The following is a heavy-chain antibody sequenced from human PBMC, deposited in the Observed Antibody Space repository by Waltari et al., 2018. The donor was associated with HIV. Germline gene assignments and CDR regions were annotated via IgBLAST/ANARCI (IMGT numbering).Heavy chain of an antibody. J-gene: IGHJ4*02. V-gene: IGHV3-49*03. CDR1: GFTLGAYA. CDR3: TKGRMTTDY. CDR2: IRSKAYGGTT. D-gene: IGHD4-17*01. Sequence: EVQLVESGGGLVQPGRSLRLSCTASGFTLGAYAMTWCRQAPGKGLEWVGCIRSKAYGGTTEYAASVKGRFTISRDDSRSIAYLQMNSLQTEDTAVYYCTKGRMTTDYWGQGTLVTVSS.